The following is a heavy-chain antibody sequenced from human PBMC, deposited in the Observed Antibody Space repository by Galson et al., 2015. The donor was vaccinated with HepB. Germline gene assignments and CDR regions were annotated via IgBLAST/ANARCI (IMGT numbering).Heavy chain of an antibody. V-gene: IGHV3-30*18. J-gene: IGHJ4*02. Sequence: SLRLSCAASGFNFAHYGMHWVRQAPGKGLEWVAFVSNDGTRSYYADSVKGRFTISRDVSMNTIYLQASSLREEDTAVYHCAKGDVAYTSSSGGFDYWGQGTRVTVSS. CDR2: VSNDGTRS. D-gene: IGHD6-6*01. CDR1: GFNFAHYG. CDR3: AKGDVAYTSSSGGFDY.